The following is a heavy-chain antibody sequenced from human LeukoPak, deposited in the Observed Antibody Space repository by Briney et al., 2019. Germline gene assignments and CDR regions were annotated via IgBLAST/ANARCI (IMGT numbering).Heavy chain of an antibody. V-gene: IGHV1-69*05. D-gene: IGHD1-14*01. CDR2: IIPIFGTA. J-gene: IGHJ4*02. Sequence: SVKVSCKASGGTFSSYAISWVRQAPGQGLEWMGRIIPIFGTANYAQKFQGRVTVTTDESTSTAYMELSSLRSEDTAVYYCARDLDDITFDYWGQGTLVTVSS. CDR3: ARDLDDITFDY. CDR1: GGTFSSYA.